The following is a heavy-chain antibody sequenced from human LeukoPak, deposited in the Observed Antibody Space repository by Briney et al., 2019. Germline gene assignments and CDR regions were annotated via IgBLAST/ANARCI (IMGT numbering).Heavy chain of an antibody. Sequence: GGSLRLSCAASGFTFSDYYMSWIRQAPGKGLEWVSYISPSSGDTNYADFVKGRFTISRDNAKNSLYLQMNSLRAEDTAVYYCARGHYGMDVWGQGATVTVSS. J-gene: IGHJ6*02. V-gene: IGHV3-11*06. CDR3: ARGHYGMDV. CDR2: ISPSSGDT. CDR1: GFTFSDYY.